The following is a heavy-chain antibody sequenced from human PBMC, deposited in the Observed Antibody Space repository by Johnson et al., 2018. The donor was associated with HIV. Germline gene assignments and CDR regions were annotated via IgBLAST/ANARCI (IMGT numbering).Heavy chain of an antibody. V-gene: IGHV3-30*02. CDR2: IHYDGSNK. CDR3: ARDRGGGSYHDAFDI. D-gene: IGHD1-26*01. Sequence: QVQLVESGGGVVQPGGSLRLSCAAPGLTFSSYGMHWVRQAPGKGLEWVAFIHYDGSNKYYADSVKGRFTISRDNSKNTLYLQMNSLRAEDTAVYYCARDRGGGSYHDAFDIWGQGTMVTVSS. J-gene: IGHJ3*02. CDR1: GLTFSSYG.